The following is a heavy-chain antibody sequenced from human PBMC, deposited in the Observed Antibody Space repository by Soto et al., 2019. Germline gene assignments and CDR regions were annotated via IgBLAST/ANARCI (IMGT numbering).Heavy chain of an antibody. CDR3: ARYSRWNGYYGMDV. V-gene: IGHV4-59*01. D-gene: IGHD4-4*01. CDR1: GGSISSYY. J-gene: IGHJ6*02. Sequence: ETLSLTCTVSGGSISSYYWSWIRQPPGKGLEWIGYIYYSGSTNYNPSLKSRVTISVDTSKNQFSLKLSSVTAADTAVYYCARYSRWNGYYGMDVWGQGTTVTVSS. CDR2: IYYSGST.